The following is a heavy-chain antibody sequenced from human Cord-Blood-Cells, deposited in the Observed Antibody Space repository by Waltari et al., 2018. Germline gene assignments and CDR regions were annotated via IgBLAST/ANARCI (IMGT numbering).Heavy chain of an antibody. CDR3: AGAGGCSSTSCYPDYYYYMDV. J-gene: IGHJ6*03. D-gene: IGHD2-2*01. Sequence: EVQLVESGGGLVQPGGSLRLSCAASGFTFSSYWMSWVRQAPGKGLEWVTNIKQDGSEKYYVDSVKGRFTSSRDNAKNSLYLQMNSLRAEDTAVYYCAGAGGCSSTSCYPDYYYYMDVWGKGTTVTVSS. V-gene: IGHV3-7*01. CDR2: IKQDGSEK. CDR1: GFTFSSYW.